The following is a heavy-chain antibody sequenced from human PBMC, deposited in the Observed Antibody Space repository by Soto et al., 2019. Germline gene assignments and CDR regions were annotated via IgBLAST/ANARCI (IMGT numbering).Heavy chain of an antibody. CDR2: TRHDGSNT. V-gene: IGHV3-33*01. D-gene: IGHD1-26*01. Sequence: QVQLVESGGGVVQPGRSLRLSCAASGFTFSGYGMHWVRQAPGKGLEWVAITRHDGSNTYYADSVRGRFTISRDNSKKALYLQMDSLRADDTAVYYCTSGGVGATTFVGYFDYCGQGTLVTVCS. CDR1: GFTFSGYG. CDR3: TSGGVGATTFVGYFDY. J-gene: IGHJ4*02.